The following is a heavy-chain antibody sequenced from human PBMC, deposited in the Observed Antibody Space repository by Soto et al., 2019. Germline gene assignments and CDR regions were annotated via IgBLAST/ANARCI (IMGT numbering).Heavy chain of an antibody. CDR2: IGTTGHP. J-gene: IGHJ4*01. Sequence: EVQLVESGGGLMRPGGSLRLSCTASGFTFDNYDMHWVRQRAGKGLEWVAAIGTTGHPYYPGSGKGRFTISRENVKNSLFLQLNDLKAGDTAVYYCARGSSGWYADLDYWGHGTLVTVSA. V-gene: IGHV3-13*05. D-gene: IGHD6-19*01. CDR3: ARGSSGWYADLDY. CDR1: GFTFDNYD.